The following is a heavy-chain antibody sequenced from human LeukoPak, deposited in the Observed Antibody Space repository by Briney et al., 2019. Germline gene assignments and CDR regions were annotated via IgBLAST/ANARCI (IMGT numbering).Heavy chain of an antibody. D-gene: IGHD3-22*01. Sequence: GGSLRPSCAASGFSFSTRALHCVRQAPGKGLEWVAVTSYDGDNNYYANSVKGRFTISRDNSKNTLYLQMNSLRPEDTGVYYCVRQASPSDSYYFDFWGQGTLVTVSS. J-gene: IGHJ4*02. CDR2: TSYDGDNN. CDR1: GFSFSTRA. CDR3: VRQASPSDSYYFDF. V-gene: IGHV3-30-3*01.